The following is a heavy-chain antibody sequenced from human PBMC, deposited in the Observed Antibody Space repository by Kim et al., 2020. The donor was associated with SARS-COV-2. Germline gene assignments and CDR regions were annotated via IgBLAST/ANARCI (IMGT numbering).Heavy chain of an antibody. J-gene: IGHJ4*02. CDR3: TTDGAYYDILTGWGGY. D-gene: IGHD3-9*01. CDR2: IKSKTDGGTT. V-gene: IGHV3-15*01. Sequence: GGSLRLSCAASGFTFSTAWMSWVRQAPGKGLEWVGRIKSKTDGGTTDYAAPVKGRFTISRDDSKNTLYLQMNSLKTEDTAVYYCTTDGAYYDILTGWGGYWGQGTLVTVSS. CDR1: GFTFSTAW.